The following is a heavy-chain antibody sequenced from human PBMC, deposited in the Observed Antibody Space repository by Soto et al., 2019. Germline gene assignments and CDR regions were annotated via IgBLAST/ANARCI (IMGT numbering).Heavy chain of an antibody. CDR3: ASQDDYGDYIDY. J-gene: IGHJ4*02. Sequence: PSETLSLTCTVSGGSISSGGYYLRWIRPHPGKGLEWIGYIYYSGSTYYNPSLKSRVTISVDTSKNQFSLKLSSVTAADTAVYYCASQDDYGDYIDYWGQGTLVTVSS. V-gene: IGHV4-31*03. CDR2: IYYSGST. CDR1: GGSISSGGYY. D-gene: IGHD4-17*01.